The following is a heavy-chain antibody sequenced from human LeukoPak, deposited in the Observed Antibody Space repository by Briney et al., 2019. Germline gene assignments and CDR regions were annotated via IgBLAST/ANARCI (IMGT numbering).Heavy chain of an antibody. V-gene: IGHV3-30*02. CDR3: AELGITMIGGV. Sequence: GRSLRLSCTTSGFNFGDYAMTWVRQAPGKGLEWVAFIRYDGSNKYYADSVKGRFTISRDNAKNSLYLQMNSLRAEDTAVYYRAELGITMIGGVWGKGTTVTISS. CDR2: IRYDGSNK. J-gene: IGHJ6*04. CDR1: GFNFGDYA. D-gene: IGHD3-10*02.